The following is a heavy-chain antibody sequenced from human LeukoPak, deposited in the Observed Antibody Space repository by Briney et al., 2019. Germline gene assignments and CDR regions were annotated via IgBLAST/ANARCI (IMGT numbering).Heavy chain of an antibody. Sequence: GESLRISRKGPGYSFTSYWISWVRQMPGKGLEWVGRIDPSDSYTNYSPSFQGHVTISADKSISTAYLQWSSLKASDTAMYYCARPVGRYCSGGSCYYYWGQGTLVTVSS. CDR2: IDPSDSYT. V-gene: IGHV5-10-1*01. J-gene: IGHJ4*02. CDR1: GYSFTSYW. CDR3: ARPVGRYCSGGSCYYY. D-gene: IGHD2-15*01.